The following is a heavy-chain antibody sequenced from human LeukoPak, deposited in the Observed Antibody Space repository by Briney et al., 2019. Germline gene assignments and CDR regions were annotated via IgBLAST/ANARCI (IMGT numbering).Heavy chain of an antibody. D-gene: IGHD6-6*01. CDR1: GGSISSSGSY. Sequence: SETLSLTCTVSGGSISSSGSYWGWIRQPPGKGLEWIGSVYYSGNTYNPSLKSRVTISVDTSKNQFSLNLTSVDAADTAIYYCARVMAARREDLNWFDPWGQGTLVTVSS. CDR3: ARVMAARREDLNWFDP. V-gene: IGHV4-39*07. CDR2: VYYSGNT. J-gene: IGHJ5*02.